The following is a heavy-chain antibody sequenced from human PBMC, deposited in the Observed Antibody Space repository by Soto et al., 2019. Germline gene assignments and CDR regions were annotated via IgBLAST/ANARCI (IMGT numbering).Heavy chain of an antibody. D-gene: IGHD2-2*01. Sequence: QVTLKESGPVVVKPTETLTLTCTVSGFSLSHARVGVSWIRQPPGKALEWLAHIFSNDEKSYSTSLKNRLTISKATSKSQVVLTMTNVDPVDSGTYYCALIKDCSRTDCYLASFDPWGQGTLVTVSS. CDR1: GFSLSHARVG. V-gene: IGHV2-26*01. CDR2: IFSNDEK. CDR3: ALIKDCSRTDCYLASFDP. J-gene: IGHJ5*02.